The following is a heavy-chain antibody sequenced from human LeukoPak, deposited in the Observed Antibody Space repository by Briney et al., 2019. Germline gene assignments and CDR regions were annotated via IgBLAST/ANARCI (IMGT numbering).Heavy chain of an antibody. CDR2: INPNSGGT. Sequence: ASVKVSCKASGYTFTGYYMHWVRQAPGQGLEWMGWINPNSGGTNYAQKFQGRVTMTRDTSISTAYMELSRLRSDDTAAYYCARGERSPYSSGWYAVYWGQGTLVTVSS. CDR1: GYTFTGYY. V-gene: IGHV1-2*02. CDR3: ARGERSPYSSGWYAVY. J-gene: IGHJ4*02. D-gene: IGHD6-19*01.